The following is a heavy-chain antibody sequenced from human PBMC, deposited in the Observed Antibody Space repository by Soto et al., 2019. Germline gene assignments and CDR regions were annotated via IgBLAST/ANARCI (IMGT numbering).Heavy chain of an antibody. Sequence: SETLSLTCTVSGGSISSGGYYWSWIRQHPGKGLEWIGYIYYSGSTYYNPSLKSRVTISVDTSKNQFSLKLSSVTAADTAVYYCASTLLRTKLREDAFDIWGQGTMVTVSS. V-gene: IGHV4-31*03. D-gene: IGHD3-16*01. J-gene: IGHJ3*02. CDR3: ASTLLRTKLREDAFDI. CDR2: IYYSGST. CDR1: GGSISSGGYY.